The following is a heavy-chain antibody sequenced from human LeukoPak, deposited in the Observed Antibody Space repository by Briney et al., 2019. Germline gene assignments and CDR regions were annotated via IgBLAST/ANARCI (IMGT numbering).Heavy chain of an antibody. CDR3: ARALSWTTESYYYMDV. D-gene: IGHD3/OR15-3a*01. CDR2: MNPNSGNT. V-gene: IGHV1-8*01. J-gene: IGHJ6*03. CDR1: GYTFTSYD. Sequence: GASVKVSCKASGYTFTSYDVNWVRQATGHGLEWMGWMNPNSGNTGYAQKFQGRVIMTMNTSITTAYMDLSSLKSEDTAVYYCARALSWTTESYYYMDVWGKGTTVTVSS.